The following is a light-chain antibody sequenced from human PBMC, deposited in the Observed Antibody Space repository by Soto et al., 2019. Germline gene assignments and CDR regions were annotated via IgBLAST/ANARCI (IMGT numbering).Light chain of an antibody. Sequence: MTQSPSTLSVSPGDRVTFSCRASQSVTTNLAWYQHKPGQSPRLLISGASTVACGIPPRFSGSGSGTEFTLTIDRLQSADFAVYYCQQYDSWPVTFGGGTKVEIK. CDR3: QQYDSWPVT. CDR1: QSVTTN. J-gene: IGKJ4*01. V-gene: IGKV3-15*01. CDR2: GAS.